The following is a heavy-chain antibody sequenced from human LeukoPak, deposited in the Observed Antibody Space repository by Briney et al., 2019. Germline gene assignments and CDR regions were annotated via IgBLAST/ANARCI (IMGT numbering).Heavy chain of an antibody. J-gene: IGHJ3*02. CDR2: ISRSGGST. CDR1: GFTFGSYA. D-gene: IGHD4-17*01. CDR3: AKARLRNDAFDI. V-gene: IGHV3-23*01. Sequence: GGSLRLSCAASGFTFGSYAMSWVRRAPGKGLEWVSAISRSGGSTDYADSVKGRFTLSRDNSKNSLYLQMNSLRAEDTAVYYCAKARLRNDAFDIWGQGTRVTVSS.